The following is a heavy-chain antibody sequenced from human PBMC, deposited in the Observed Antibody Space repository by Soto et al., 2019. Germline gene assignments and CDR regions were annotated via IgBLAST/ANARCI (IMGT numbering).Heavy chain of an antibody. CDR1: GFTFNNYY. V-gene: IGHV3-7*05. Sequence: EVQLVESGGGLVQPGGSLRLSCAASGFTFNNYYMVWVRQAPGRGLEWVANINQDGSAKYNVDSVKGRFTISRDNAKSSLYLQINSLRAEDTATYYCGRGFGGTHWGQGSLVTVSS. CDR2: INQDGSAK. J-gene: IGHJ4*02. D-gene: IGHD2-15*01. CDR3: GRGFGGTH.